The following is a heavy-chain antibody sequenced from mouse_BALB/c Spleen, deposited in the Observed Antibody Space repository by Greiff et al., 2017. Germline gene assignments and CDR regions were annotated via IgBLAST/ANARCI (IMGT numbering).Heavy chain of an antibody. V-gene: IGHV1-69*01. CDR2: IDTSDSYT. D-gene: IGHD2-10*01. Sequence: QVQLKQPGAELVMPGASVKMSCKASGYTFTDYWMHWVKQRPGQGLEWIGAIDTSDSYTSYNQKFKGKATLTVDESSSTAYMQLSSLTSEDSAVYYCASKAYYGNYMDYWGQGTSVTVSS. J-gene: IGHJ4*01. CDR3: ASKAYYGNYMDY. CDR1: GYTFTDYW.